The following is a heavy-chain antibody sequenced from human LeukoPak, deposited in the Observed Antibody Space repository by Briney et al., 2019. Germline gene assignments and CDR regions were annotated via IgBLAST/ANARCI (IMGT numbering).Heavy chain of an antibody. V-gene: IGHV1-8*01. CDR1: GYTFTSYD. Sequence: GASVKVSCKASGYTFTSYDINWVRQATGQGLEWMGRMNPNSGNTGYAQKFQGRVTMTRNTSISTAYMELSSLRSEDTAVYYCARGKIGVAARRLDYWGQGTLVTVSS. D-gene: IGHD6-6*01. CDR3: ARGKIGVAARRLDY. J-gene: IGHJ4*02. CDR2: MNPNSGNT.